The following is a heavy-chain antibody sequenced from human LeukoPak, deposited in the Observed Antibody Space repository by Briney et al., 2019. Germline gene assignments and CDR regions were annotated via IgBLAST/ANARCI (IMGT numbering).Heavy chain of an antibody. CDR3: VRTISPQTALASNY. V-gene: IGHV4-39*07. CDR1: GGSISRSSYH. D-gene: IGHD6-19*01. J-gene: IGHJ4*02. CDR2: IYYSGST. Sequence: SETLSLTCIVSGGSISRSSYHWGWIRQPPGKGLEWIGSIYYSGSTYYNPSLKSRVIISVDTSKNQFSLKLSSVTAADTAVYYCVRTISPQTALASNYWGQGTLVTVSS.